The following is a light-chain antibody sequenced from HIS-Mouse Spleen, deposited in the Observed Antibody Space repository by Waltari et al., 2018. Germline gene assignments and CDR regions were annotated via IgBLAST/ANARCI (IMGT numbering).Light chain of an antibody. CDR2: RNK. CDR3: AAWDDSLSGPV. Sequence: QSVLTQPPSASGTPGQRVTISCSGSSSNLGSNYVYWYQQLPGTAPKLLIYRNKQRPSGVPVRFSGSKSGTSASLAISGLRSEDEADYYCAAWDDSLSGPVFGGGTKLTVL. CDR1: SSNLGSNY. V-gene: IGLV1-47*01. J-gene: IGLJ3*02.